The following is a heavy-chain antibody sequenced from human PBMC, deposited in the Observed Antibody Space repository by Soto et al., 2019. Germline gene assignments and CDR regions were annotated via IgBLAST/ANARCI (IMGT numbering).Heavy chain of an antibody. CDR2: ISPGSRYP. J-gene: IGHJ5*02. Sequence: PGGSLRLSCAGSGFTFGDSYMSWIRQAPGKGLEWLSYISPGSRYPAYADSVRGRFTISRDNAKRSLYLQMMSLTAEDTAIYYCVRGGGGGLFDPWGQGTMVTVSS. V-gene: IGHV3-11*06. D-gene: IGHD2-15*01. CDR3: VRGGGGGLFDP. CDR1: GFTFGDSY.